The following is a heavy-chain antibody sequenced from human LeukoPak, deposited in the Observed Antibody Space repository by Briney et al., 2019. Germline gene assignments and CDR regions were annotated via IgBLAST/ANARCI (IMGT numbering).Heavy chain of an antibody. D-gene: IGHD2-15*01. Sequence: GGSLRLSCAASGFTFNSYAMNWVRQAPGKGLEWVSSISSSSSYIYYADSVKGRFTISRDNAKNSLYLQMNSLRAEDTAVYYCARGAEELLGAFDIWGQGTMVTVSS. J-gene: IGHJ3*02. CDR3: ARGAEELLGAFDI. V-gene: IGHV3-21*01. CDR2: ISSSSSYI. CDR1: GFTFNSYA.